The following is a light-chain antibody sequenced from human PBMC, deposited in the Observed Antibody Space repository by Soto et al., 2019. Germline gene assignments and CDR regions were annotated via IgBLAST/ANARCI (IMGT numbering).Light chain of an antibody. V-gene: IGKV3-15*01. CDR3: QQYAVWPVT. CDR2: GAS. J-gene: IGKJ1*01. Sequence: EIVLTQSPATLSVSPGGRATLSCRASQDVRAGLAWYQQKPGQPPRLLIHGASTRATGIPARFSGSGSGSEFTLTIRSLLSEDIGAYFCQQYAVWPVTFGQGT. CDR1: QDVRAG.